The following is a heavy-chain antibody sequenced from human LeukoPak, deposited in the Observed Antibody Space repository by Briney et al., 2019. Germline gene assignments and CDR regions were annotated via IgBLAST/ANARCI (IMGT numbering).Heavy chain of an antibody. J-gene: IGHJ4*02. Sequence: PSETLSLTCTVSGGSISSYYWSWIRQPPGKGLEWIGYIYYSGSTNYNPSLKSRVTISVDTSKNQFSLKLSSVTAADTAVYYCARWGANWKKTHFDYWGQGTLVTVSS. D-gene: IGHD1-20*01. CDR2: IYYSGST. CDR3: ARWGANWKKTHFDY. V-gene: IGHV4-59*12. CDR1: GGSISSYY.